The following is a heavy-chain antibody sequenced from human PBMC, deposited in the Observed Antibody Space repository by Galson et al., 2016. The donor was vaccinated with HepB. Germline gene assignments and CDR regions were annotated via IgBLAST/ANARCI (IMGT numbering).Heavy chain of an antibody. D-gene: IGHD3-3*01. Sequence: LSLTCTVSGDSISSYYWSWVRQPPGKGLEWIGHIYYSGSTDYNPSLKSRVTISVDTSKNQFSLKLRSVTAADTAVYYCARVIRSGYYGFYHAMDVWGQGTTVTVSS. CDR3: ARVIRSGYYGFYHAMDV. V-gene: IGHV4-59*01. CDR1: GDSISSYY. J-gene: IGHJ6*02. CDR2: IYYSGST.